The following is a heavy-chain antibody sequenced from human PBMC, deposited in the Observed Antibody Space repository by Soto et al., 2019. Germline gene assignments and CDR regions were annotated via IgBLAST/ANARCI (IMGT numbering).Heavy chain of an antibody. V-gene: IGHV1-69*13. J-gene: IGHJ6*02. Sequence: GASVKVSCKASGGTFSSYAISWVRQAPGQGLEWMGGIIPIFGTANYAQKFQGRVTITADESTSTAYMELSSLRSEDTAVYYCARASGLGGVYYYYGMDVWGQGTTVTVS. CDR1: GGTFSSYA. D-gene: IGHD3-10*01. CDR3: ARASGLGGVYYYYGMDV. CDR2: IIPIFGTA.